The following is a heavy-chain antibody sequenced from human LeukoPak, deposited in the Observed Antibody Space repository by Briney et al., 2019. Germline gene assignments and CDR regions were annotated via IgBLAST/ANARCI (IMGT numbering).Heavy chain of an antibody. Sequence: PGGSLRLSCAASGFTFSSYAMSWVRQAPGKGLEWVSGITGSGDSTYYADSVKGRFSISRDNSRNTLYLQMNSLRAEDTAIYYCAKDYHTTDRSSHPFDYWGQGTLVTVSS. V-gene: IGHV3-23*01. CDR3: AKDYHTTDRSSHPFDY. CDR2: ITGSGDST. D-gene: IGHD1-14*01. J-gene: IGHJ4*02. CDR1: GFTFSSYA.